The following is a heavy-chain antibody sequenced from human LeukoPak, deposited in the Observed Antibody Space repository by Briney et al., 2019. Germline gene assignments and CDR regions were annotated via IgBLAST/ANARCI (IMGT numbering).Heavy chain of an antibody. CDR3: ARDRSEWELPRNWFDP. J-gene: IGHJ5*02. D-gene: IGHD1-26*01. CDR2: MNPNSGNT. V-gene: IGHV1-8*01. CDR1: GYTFTSYD. Sequence: ASVKVSCKASGYTFTSYDINWVRQATGQGLEWMGWMNPNSGNTGYAQKFQGRVTMTRNTSISTAYMELSSLRSEDTAVYYCARDRSEWELPRNWFDPWGQGTLVTVSS.